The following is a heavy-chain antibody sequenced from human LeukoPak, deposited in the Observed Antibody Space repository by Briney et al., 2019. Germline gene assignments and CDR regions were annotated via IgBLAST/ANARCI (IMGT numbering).Heavy chain of an antibody. V-gene: IGHV3-11*04. CDR2: ISSSASTI. CDR1: GFTFRDYY. J-gene: IGHJ4*02. CDR3: ATYSYDSSGYSRGFDY. Sequence: GGSLRLSCAASGFTFRDYYMSLIRQAPGEGLEWVLYISSSASTIYYADSVKGRFTISRDNAKNSLYLQMNSLRAEDTAVYYCATYSYDSSGYSRGFDYWGQGTLVTVSS. D-gene: IGHD3-22*01.